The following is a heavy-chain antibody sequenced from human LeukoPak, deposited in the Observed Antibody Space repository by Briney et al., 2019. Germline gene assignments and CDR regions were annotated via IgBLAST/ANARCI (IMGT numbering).Heavy chain of an antibody. V-gene: IGHV4-38-2*01. D-gene: IGHD4-17*01. Sequence: SETLSLTCAVSGYSISSGYYWGWIRQPPGKGLEWIGSIYHSGSTYYNPSLKSRVTISVDTSKNQFSLKLSSVTAADTAVYYCARLTTVTTHDAFDIWGQGTMVTVSS. CDR2: IYHSGST. CDR3: ARLTTVTTHDAFDI. CDR1: GYSISSGYY. J-gene: IGHJ3*02.